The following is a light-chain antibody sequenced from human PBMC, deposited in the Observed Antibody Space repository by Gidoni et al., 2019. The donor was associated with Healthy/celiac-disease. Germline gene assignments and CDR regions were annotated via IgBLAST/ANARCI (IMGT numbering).Light chain of an antibody. CDR2: RNN. J-gene: IGLJ2*01. CDR1: SSNIGSNY. CDR3: AAWDDSLSGHVV. V-gene: IGLV1-47*01. Sequence: QSVLNQPPSASRTPGPRVTISCSGSSSNIGSNYVYWYQQLPGTAPKLLIYRNNQRPSGVPDRFSVSKSGTSASLAISGLRSEDEADYYCAAWDDSLSGHVVFGGGTKLTVL.